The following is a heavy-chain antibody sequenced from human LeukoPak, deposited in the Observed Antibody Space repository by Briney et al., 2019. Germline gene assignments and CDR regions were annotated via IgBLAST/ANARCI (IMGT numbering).Heavy chain of an antibody. D-gene: IGHD3-22*01. Sequence: GGSLRLSCAASGFSFSTYAMTWVRQAPGKGLEWVSTISGSGGSTHYADSVKGRFTISRDNSKKTHYLQMNSLRAEDTAIYYCAKGSRPSYYYDSPPDLAAFDLWGQGTMVTVSS. J-gene: IGHJ3*01. CDR2: ISGSGGST. CDR1: GFSFSTYA. V-gene: IGHV3-23*01. CDR3: AKGSRPSYYYDSPPDLAAFDL.